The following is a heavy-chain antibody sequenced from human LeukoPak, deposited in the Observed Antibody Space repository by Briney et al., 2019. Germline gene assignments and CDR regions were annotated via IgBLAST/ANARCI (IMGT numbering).Heavy chain of an antibody. CDR2: ISSSGSTI. CDR3: AGYGDYGG. V-gene: IGHV3-11*04. Sequence: LSLTCTVSGGSISSSSYYWGWIRQAPGKGLEWVSYISSSGSTIYYADSVKGRFTISRDNAKNSLYLQMNSLRAEDTAVYCCAGYGDYGGWGQGTLVTVSS. CDR1: GGSISSSSYY. D-gene: IGHD4-17*01. J-gene: IGHJ4*02.